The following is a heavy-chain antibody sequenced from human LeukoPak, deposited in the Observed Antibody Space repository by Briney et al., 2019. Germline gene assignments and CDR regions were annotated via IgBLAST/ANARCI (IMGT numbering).Heavy chain of an antibody. D-gene: IGHD3-10*01. CDR2: IYYSGST. CDR1: GGSISSGDYY. Sequence: PSETLPLTCTVSGGSISSGDYYWSWIRQHPGKGLEWIGYIYYSGSTYYNPSLKSRVTISVDTSKNQFSLKLSSVTAADTAVYYCARGWTEWFGELSGFDCWGQGTLVTVSS. V-gene: IGHV4-31*03. CDR3: ARGWTEWFGELSGFDC. J-gene: IGHJ4*02.